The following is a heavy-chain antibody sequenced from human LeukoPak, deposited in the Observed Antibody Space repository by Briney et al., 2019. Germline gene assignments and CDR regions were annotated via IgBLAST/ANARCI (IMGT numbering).Heavy chain of an antibody. CDR3: ASGPYIAAAGTPILDFDY. Sequence: SVKVSCKASGYTFTSYYMHWVRQAPGQGLEWMGGIIPIFGTANYAQKFQGRVTITADKSTSTAYMELSSLRSEDTAVYYCASGPYIAAAGTPILDFDYWGQGTLVTVSS. CDR1: GYTFTSYY. V-gene: IGHV1-69*06. D-gene: IGHD6-13*01. J-gene: IGHJ4*02. CDR2: IIPIFGTA.